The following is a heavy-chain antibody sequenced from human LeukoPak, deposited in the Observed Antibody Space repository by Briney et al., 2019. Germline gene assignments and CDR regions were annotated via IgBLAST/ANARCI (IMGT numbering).Heavy chain of an antibody. Sequence: QTGGSLRLSCAASGFTFSSYAMSWVRQAPGKGLEWVSAISGSGGSTYYTDSVKGRFTISRDNSKNTLYLQMNSLRAEDTAVYYCAKAALRFLVYYFDYWGQGTLVTVSS. CDR2: ISGSGGST. CDR1: GFTFSSYA. CDR3: AKAALRFLVYYFDY. D-gene: IGHD3-3*01. J-gene: IGHJ4*02. V-gene: IGHV3-23*01.